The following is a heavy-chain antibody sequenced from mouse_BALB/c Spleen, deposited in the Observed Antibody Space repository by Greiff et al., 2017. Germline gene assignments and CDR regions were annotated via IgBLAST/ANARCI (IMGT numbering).Heavy chain of an antibody. D-gene: IGHD1-1*01. V-gene: IGHV14-4*02. CDR1: GFNIKDYY. CDR2: IDPENGDT. J-gene: IGHJ4*01. Sequence: EVQLQQSGAELVRSGASVKLSCTASGFNIKDYYMHWVKQRPEQGLEWIGWIDPENGDTEYAPKFQGKATMTADTSSNTAYLQLSSLTSEDTAVYYCNAITTVVAHYYAMDYWGQGTSVTVSS. CDR3: NAITTVVAHYYAMDY.